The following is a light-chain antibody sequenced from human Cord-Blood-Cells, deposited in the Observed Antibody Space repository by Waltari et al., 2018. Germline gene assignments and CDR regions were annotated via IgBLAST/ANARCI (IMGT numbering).Light chain of an antibody. J-gene: IGKJ3*01. CDR3: QQYNNWPFT. CDR2: GSS. CDR1: PSVSSN. Sequence: EIVMTQSPATLSVSPGERATLPCRASPSVSSNLAWYQQKPGQAPRLLIYGSSTGATGIPARFSGSGSGTEFTLPISSLQSEDFAVYYCQQYNNWPFTFGPGTKVDIK. V-gene: IGKV3-15*01.